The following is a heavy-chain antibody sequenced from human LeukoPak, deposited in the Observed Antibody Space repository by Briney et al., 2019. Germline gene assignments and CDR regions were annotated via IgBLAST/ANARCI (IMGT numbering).Heavy chain of an antibody. V-gene: IGHV4-59*11. J-gene: IGHJ3*02. CDR2: LHYTGNT. D-gene: IGHD3-3*01. CDR1: GASISSHF. CDR3: ARAHVTRDFWSAPGAFDI. Sequence: SETPSLTCSVSGASISSHFWSWLRQPPGKGLEYIGFLHYTGNTQYSPSLKSRVTISVDTSKNQFSLKLRSVIAADTAVYYCARAHVTRDFWSAPGAFDIWGQGTMVTVSS.